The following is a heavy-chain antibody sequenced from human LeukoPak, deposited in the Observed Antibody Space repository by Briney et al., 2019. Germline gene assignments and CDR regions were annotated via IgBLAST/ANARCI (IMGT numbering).Heavy chain of an antibody. D-gene: IGHD2-2*01. Sequence: SETLSLTCAVYGGSFSGYYWSWIRQPPGKGLEWIGEINHSGSTNYNPSLKSRVTISVDTSKNQFSLKLSSVTAADTAVYYCARHPPLIVVVPAAYFDYWGQGTLVTVSS. CDR1: GGSFSGYY. CDR2: INHSGST. J-gene: IGHJ4*02. V-gene: IGHV4-34*01. CDR3: ARHPPLIVVVPAAYFDY.